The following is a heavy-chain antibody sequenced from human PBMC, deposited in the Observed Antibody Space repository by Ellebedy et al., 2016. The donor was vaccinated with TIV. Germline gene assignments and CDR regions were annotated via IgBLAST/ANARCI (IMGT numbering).Heavy chain of an antibody. CDR3: ARDTSLVKYQLLWDY. V-gene: IGHV1-2*07. D-gene: IGHD2-2*01. CDR2: INPNSGGT. Sequence: AASVKVSCKASGYTFATYGISWVRQAPGQGLEWMGWINPNSGGTNYAHKFQGRVTMTRDTSISTAYMELSRLRSDDTAVYYCARDTSLVKYQLLWDYWGQGTLVTVSS. CDR1: GYTFATYG. J-gene: IGHJ4*02.